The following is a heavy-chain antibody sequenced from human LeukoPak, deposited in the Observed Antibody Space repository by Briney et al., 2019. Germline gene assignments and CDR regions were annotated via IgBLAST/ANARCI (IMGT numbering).Heavy chain of an antibody. D-gene: IGHD3-22*01. Sequence: SETLSLTCTVSGGSISSSSYYWGWIRQPPGKGLEWIGSIYYSGSTYYNPSLKSRVTISVDTSKNQFSLKLSSVTAADTAVYYCARRYYYDSSGYAAPFDYWGQGTLVTVSS. CDR1: GGSISSSSYY. CDR2: IYYSGST. V-gene: IGHV4-39*01. J-gene: IGHJ4*02. CDR3: ARRYYYDSSGYAAPFDY.